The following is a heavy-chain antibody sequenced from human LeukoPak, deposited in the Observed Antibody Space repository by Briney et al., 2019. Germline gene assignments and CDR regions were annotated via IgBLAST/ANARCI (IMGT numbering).Heavy chain of an antibody. CDR3: SKYNPYDALDY. CDR2: IKNKIDGGTT. Sequence: GGSLRLSCAGSGFTFSQDWMSWVRQVPGKGLEWLGLIKNKIDGGTTDYAVTVKGRFTISRDDSKNTLYLQMNSLKTGDTAVYYCSKYNPYDALDYWGQGTLVTVSS. CDR1: GFTFSQDW. V-gene: IGHV3-15*01. D-gene: IGHD1-1*01. J-gene: IGHJ4*02.